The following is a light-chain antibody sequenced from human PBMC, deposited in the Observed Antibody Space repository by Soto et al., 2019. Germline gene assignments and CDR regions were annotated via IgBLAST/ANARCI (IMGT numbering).Light chain of an antibody. CDR1: QDISNH. J-gene: IGKJ1*01. CDR2: KAS. CDR3: QRYNCYSEA. V-gene: IGKV1-5*03. Sequence: DILMTQSPSSQSASVRDRVTITCQASQDISNHLNWYQQKPGKAPKLLIYKASTLKRGVTSRFSGSGSGTEFTLTISSLQPDDFATDYCQRYNCYSEAFGQGTKVDIK.